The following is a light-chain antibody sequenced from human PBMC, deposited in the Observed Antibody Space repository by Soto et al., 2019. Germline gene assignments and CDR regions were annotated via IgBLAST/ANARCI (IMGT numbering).Light chain of an antibody. Sequence: DIQMTQSPSSLSASIGDRITITCRASQSISTYFNWYQQKPGKAPSLLIYGASTLQSGVPSRFSGSGSATDFTLTISSLQPEDFATYYCQQTFITPPLTFGGGTKVEIK. CDR1: QSISTY. CDR2: GAS. CDR3: QQTFITPPLT. J-gene: IGKJ4*02. V-gene: IGKV1-39*01.